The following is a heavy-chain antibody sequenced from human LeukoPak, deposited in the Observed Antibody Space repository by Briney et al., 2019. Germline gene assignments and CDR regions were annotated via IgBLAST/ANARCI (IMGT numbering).Heavy chain of an antibody. CDR2: IRYDGSNK. CDR3: AKPGRCSSTSCYVGGGDY. Sequence: GGSLRLSCAASGFTFSSYGMHWVRQAPGKGLEWVAFIRYDGSNKYYADSVKGRFTISRDNSKNTLYLQMNSLRAEDTAVYYCAKPGRCSSTSCYVGGGDYWGQGTLVTVSS. V-gene: IGHV3-30*02. J-gene: IGHJ4*02. D-gene: IGHD2-2*01. CDR1: GFTFSSYG.